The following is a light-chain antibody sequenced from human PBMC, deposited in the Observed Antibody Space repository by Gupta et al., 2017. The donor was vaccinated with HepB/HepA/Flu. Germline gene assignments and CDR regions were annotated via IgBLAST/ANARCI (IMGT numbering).Light chain of an antibody. V-gene: IGKV1-16*01. CDR2: GAS. CDR3: QQDNNYPLT. J-gene: IGKJ1*01. Sequence: DTQLTQSPSSVSASVGGRVIITCRASQDIKNHLVWFHQKPGKAPKSLIYGASTVKSGVPSRFSGSASGAEFALTISNLQPEDLGSYYCQQDNNYPLTFGQGTQVQI. CDR1: QDIKNH.